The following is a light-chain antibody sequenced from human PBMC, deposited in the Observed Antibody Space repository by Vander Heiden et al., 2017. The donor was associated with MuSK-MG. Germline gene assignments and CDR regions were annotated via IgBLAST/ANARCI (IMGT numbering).Light chain of an antibody. CDR1: SSDVGGYNY. V-gene: IGLV2-14*01. J-gene: IGLJ2*01. Sequence: QSALTQPASVSGSPGQSITISCTGTSSDVGGYNYVSWYQQHPGKAPKRRRYDVSNRPSGVSNRVSGSKSGNKDSLTISGLQAEDEADDDCSSYTSSRTRVFGGGNKMTVL. CDR2: DVS. CDR3: SSYTSSRTRV.